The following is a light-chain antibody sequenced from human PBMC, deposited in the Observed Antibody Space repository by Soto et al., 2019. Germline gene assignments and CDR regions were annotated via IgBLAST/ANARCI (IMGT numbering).Light chain of an antibody. CDR2: GAA. V-gene: IGKV3-15*01. CDR1: QFLSSY. CDR3: QQYNNWPPIT. J-gene: IGKJ5*01. Sequence: EVVLTPSTATLSLAPGERATLSCRPSQFLSSYLAWYQQKPGQAPRLLIYGAATRATGIPARFSGSGSGTEFTLTISSLQSEDFAVYFCQQYNNWPPITFGQGTRLEIK.